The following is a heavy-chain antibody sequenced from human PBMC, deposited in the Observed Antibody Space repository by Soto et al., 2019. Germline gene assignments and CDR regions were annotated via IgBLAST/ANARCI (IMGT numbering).Heavy chain of an antibody. CDR3: AYNREVAGLFDY. CDR2: IYWDDDK. D-gene: IGHD6-19*01. Sequence: QITLKESGPTLVKPTQTLTLTCTFSGFSLSRSGVGVGWIRQPPGKALEWLALIYWDDDKRNNPSLKNRLTITKDTSKNQVVLTMTNMDPVDTATYFCAYNREVAGLFDYWGQGTLVTVSS. J-gene: IGHJ4*02. CDR1: GFSLSRSGVG. V-gene: IGHV2-5*02.